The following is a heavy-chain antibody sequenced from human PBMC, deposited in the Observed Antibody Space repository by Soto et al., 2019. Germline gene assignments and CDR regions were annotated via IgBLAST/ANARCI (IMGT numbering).Heavy chain of an antibody. V-gene: IGHV3-30-3*01. J-gene: IGHJ4*02. CDR1: GFTFVIYT. Sequence: QVQLVESGGGVVQPGRSLRLSCAASGFTFVIYTIHWGRQAPGKGLEWVAAISADGCNKFYSQSVKGRFTISRDSSKHTLYLQMNCLRAEDTAVYFCARGGGYHYKGIDYWGQGTIVTVSS. CDR2: ISADGCNK. D-gene: IGHD3-22*01. CDR3: ARGGGYHYKGIDY.